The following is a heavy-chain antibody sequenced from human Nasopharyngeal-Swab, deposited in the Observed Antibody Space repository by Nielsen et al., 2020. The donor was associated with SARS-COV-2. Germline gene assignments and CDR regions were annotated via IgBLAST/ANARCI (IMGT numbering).Heavy chain of an antibody. D-gene: IGHD3-10*01. CDR2: INHSGST. V-gene: IGHV4-34*01. J-gene: IGHJ4*02. CDR3: ARGFRHYYGSGSDRFDY. Sequence: WIRQPPGKGLEWIGEINHSGSTNYNPSLKSRVTISVDTSKNQFSLKLSSVTAADTAVYYCARGFRHYYGSGSDRFDYWGQGTLVNVSS.